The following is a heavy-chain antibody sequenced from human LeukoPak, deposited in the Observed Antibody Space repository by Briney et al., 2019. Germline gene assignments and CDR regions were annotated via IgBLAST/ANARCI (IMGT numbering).Heavy chain of an antibody. CDR1: GFTFSNYW. CDR2: IKEDGNEK. V-gene: IGHV3-7*01. CDR3: ARAGTVTTFHYYYYYMDV. D-gene: IGHD4-17*01. Sequence: GGSLRLSCAASGFTFSNYWMSWVRQAPGKGLEWVASIKEDGNEKYYVDSVKGRFTIARDNARNSLYLQMNSLRAEDTTVYYCARAGTVTTFHYYYYYMDVWGKGTTVTVSS. J-gene: IGHJ6*03.